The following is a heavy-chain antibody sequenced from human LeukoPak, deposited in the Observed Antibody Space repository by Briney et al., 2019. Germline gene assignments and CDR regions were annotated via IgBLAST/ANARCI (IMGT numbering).Heavy chain of an antibody. CDR2: IYYSGST. CDR3: ARWGYYYGMDV. D-gene: IGHD7-27*01. J-gene: IGHJ6*02. CDR1: GVSISNYY. Sequence: SETLSLTCTVPGVSISNYYWTWIRQPPGKGLEWIGYIYYSGSTNYNPSLKSRVTISVDTSKNQFSLKLSSVTAADTAVYYCARWGYYYGMDVWGQGTTVTVSS. V-gene: IGHV4-59*01.